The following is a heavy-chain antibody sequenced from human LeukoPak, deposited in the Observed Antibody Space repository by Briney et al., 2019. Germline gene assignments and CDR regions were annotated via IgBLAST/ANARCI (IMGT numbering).Heavy chain of an antibody. D-gene: IGHD6-19*01. CDR1: GFTFSSYG. Sequence: PGGSLRLSCAASGFTFSSYGMHWVRQAPGKGLEWVAVIWNDGSKSNYPDSVKGRFTISRDDSKNTLFLRMSSLRVEDTAVYYCARFRSGWYMDYWGQGTLVTVSS. CDR3: ARFRSGWYMDY. V-gene: IGHV3-33*01. J-gene: IGHJ4*02. CDR2: IWNDGSKS.